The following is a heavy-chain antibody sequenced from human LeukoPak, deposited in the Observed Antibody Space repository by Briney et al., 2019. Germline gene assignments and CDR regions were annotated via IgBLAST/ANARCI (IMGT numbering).Heavy chain of an antibody. CDR2: ISGSSSYI. J-gene: IGHJ4*02. CDR1: GFTFSSYN. V-gene: IGHV3-21*01. CDR3: ARAATVGTTRPGTHFDY. Sequence: GGSLRLSCAASGFTFSSYNMNWVRQAPGKGLEWVSSISGSSSYIYYADSAKGRFSISRDSAKNSLYLQMNSLRAEDTAVYYCARAATVGTTRPGTHFDYWGQGTLVTVSS. D-gene: IGHD1-26*01.